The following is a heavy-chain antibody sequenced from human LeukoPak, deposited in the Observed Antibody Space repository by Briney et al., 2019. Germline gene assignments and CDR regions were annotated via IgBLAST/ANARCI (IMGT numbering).Heavy chain of an antibody. CDR3: ARDGSDFWSGYAYYYMDV. CDR2: IYTSGST. V-gene: IGHV4-4*07. Sequence: SETLSLTCTVSGGSISSYYWSWIRQPAGKGLEWIGRIYTSGSTNYNPSLKSRVTMSVDTSKNQFSLKLSSVTAADTAVYYCARDGSDFWSGYAYYYMDVWGKGTTVTVSS. D-gene: IGHD3-3*01. J-gene: IGHJ6*03. CDR1: GGSISSYY.